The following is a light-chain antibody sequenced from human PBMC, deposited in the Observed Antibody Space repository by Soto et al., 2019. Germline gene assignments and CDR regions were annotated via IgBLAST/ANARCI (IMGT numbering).Light chain of an antibody. V-gene: IGKV3D-15*01. CDR2: GAS. CDR1: QSVSSN. J-gene: IGKJ4*01. Sequence: EIVMTQSPATLSVSPGERATLSCRASQSVSSNLAWYQQKPCQAPRLLIYGASTRTTGIPARFSGSGSGTEFTLTISSLQSEDFAVYSCQQYNNWPLTFGGGTKVEIK. CDR3: QQYNNWPLT.